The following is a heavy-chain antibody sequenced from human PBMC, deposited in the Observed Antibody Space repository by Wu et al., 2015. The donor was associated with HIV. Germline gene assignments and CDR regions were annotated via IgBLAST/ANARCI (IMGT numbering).Heavy chain of an antibody. V-gene: IGHV1-2*02. D-gene: IGHD4-17*01. J-gene: IGHJ3*02. CDR1: GYIFSTYG. Sequence: QVQLVQSGAEVKKPGASVKVSCKASGYIFSTYGVSWVRQAPGQGLEWMGWINPNSGGTNYAQKFQGRVTMTRDTSISTAYMELSRLRSDDTAVYYCARTHDYGDRDAFDIWGQGTMVTVSS. CDR2: INPNSGGT. CDR3: ARTHDYGDRDAFDI.